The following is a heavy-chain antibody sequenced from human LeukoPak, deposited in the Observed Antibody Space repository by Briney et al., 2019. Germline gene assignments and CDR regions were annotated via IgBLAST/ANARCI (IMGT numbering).Heavy chain of an antibody. Sequence: GGSLRLSCSAPGFNLSDHYMSWMRQTPGGGLYWVSYISNRGFSTYYADSVKGRFTISRDNTKNSLYLEMQSLRAEDTAIYYCARNKRRFDQWGQGTVVTVSS. CDR3: ARNKRRFDQ. CDR1: GFNLSDHY. J-gene: IGHJ4*02. V-gene: IGHV3-11*01. CDR2: ISNRGFST.